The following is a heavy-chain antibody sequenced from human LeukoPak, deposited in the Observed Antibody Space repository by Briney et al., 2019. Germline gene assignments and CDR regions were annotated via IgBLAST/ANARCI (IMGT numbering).Heavy chain of an antibody. CDR1: GFTFSSYS. D-gene: IGHD4-17*01. V-gene: IGHV4-34*01. J-gene: IGHJ4*02. CDR2: INHSGST. Sequence: GSLRLSCAASGFTFSSYSMNWVRQAPGKGLEWIGEINHSGSTNYNPSLKSRVTISVDTSKNQFSLKLSSVTAADTAVYYCASLATVTTYYFDYWGQGTLVTVSS. CDR3: ASLATVTTYYFDY.